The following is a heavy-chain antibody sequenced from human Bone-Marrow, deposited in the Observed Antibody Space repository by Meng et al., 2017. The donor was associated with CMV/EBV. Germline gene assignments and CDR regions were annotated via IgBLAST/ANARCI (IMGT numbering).Heavy chain of an antibody. CDR2: ISTSSDII. CDR3: ARVSASGSSIDF. Sequence: GESLKISCAASAFTFTRHSMNWVRQAPGKGLEWLSYISTSSDIIYYADSVRGRFTISRDNAKNSVYLQMSSLRGEDTAVYYCARVSASGSSIDFWGQGALVTVSS. D-gene: IGHD1-26*01. V-gene: IGHV3-48*04. CDR1: AFTFTRHS. J-gene: IGHJ4*02.